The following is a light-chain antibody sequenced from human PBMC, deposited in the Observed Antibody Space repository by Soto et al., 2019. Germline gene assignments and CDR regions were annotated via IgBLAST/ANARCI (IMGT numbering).Light chain of an antibody. V-gene: IGLV2-8*01. CDR1: SSDVGAYNY. Sequence: QSVLTQPPSASGSPGQSVTISCTGTSSDVGAYNYVSWYQQHPGKVPKLMIYEVSKRPSGVPNRFSGSKSGNTASLTVSGLQAEDEADYYCSSYGGSNNFGVFGTGTKLTVL. CDR2: EVS. CDR3: SSYGGSNNFGV. J-gene: IGLJ1*01.